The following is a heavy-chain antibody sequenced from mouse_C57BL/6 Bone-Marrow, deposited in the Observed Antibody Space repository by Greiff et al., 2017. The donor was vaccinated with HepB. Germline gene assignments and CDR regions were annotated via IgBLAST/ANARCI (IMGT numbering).Heavy chain of an antibody. CDR3: ARGLWYWYFDV. Sequence: VQLQQSGPELVKPGASVKISCKASGYSSTGYYMNWVKQSPEKSLEWIGEINPSTGGTTYNQKFKAKATLTVDKSSSTAYMQLKSLTSEDSAVYYCARGLWYWYFDVWGTGTTVTVSS. D-gene: IGHD1-1*02. CDR2: INPSTGGT. J-gene: IGHJ1*03. V-gene: IGHV1-42*01. CDR1: GYSSTGYY.